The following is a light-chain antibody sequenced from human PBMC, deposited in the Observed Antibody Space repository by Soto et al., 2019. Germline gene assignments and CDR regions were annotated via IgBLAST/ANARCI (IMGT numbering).Light chain of an antibody. CDR2: EIN. CDR1: SSDVGAYDY. J-gene: IGLJ1*01. V-gene: IGLV2-8*01. CDR3: SSFAGSNNFPYV. Sequence: QSVLTQTPSASGSPGQSVTISCTGTSSDVGAYDYVSWYQQHPGKAPKLMIYEINTRPSGVPDRFSGSKSGNTASLTVSGLQAEDEADYYCSSFAGSNNFPYVFGTGTKLTVL.